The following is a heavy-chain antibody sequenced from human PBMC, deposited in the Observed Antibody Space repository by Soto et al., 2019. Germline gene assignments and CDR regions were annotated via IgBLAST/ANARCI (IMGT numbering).Heavy chain of an antibody. J-gene: IGHJ3*02. CDR2: ISGSGGST. D-gene: IGHD3-3*01. V-gene: IGHV3-23*01. Sequence: GGSLRLSCAASGFTFSSYAMSWVRQAPGKGLEWVSAISGSGGSTYYADSVKGRFTISRDNSKNTLYLQMNSLRAEDTAVYYCAKAFFDFWSRPLDAFDIWGQGTMVTVSS. CDR3: AKAFFDFWSRPLDAFDI. CDR1: GFTFSSYA.